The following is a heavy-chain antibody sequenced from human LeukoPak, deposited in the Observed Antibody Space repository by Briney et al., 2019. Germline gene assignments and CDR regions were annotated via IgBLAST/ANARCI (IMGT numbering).Heavy chain of an antibody. J-gene: IGHJ4*02. CDR3: ARDNPRGIAVAGAFDY. Sequence: GGSLRLSCATSGFTFDDYGISWVRQAPGKGLEWVSGINWNGDNIGYADSVKGRFTISRDNAKNSLFLQMNSLRDEDTALYYCARDNPRGIAVAGAFDYWGQGTLVTVSS. V-gene: IGHV3-20*04. D-gene: IGHD6-19*01. CDR1: GFTFDDYG. CDR2: INWNGDNI.